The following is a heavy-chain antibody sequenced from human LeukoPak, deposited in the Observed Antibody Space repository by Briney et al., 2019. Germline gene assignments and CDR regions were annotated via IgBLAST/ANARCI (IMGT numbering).Heavy chain of an antibody. CDR2: IYSGGST. CDR1: GFTVSSNY. V-gene: IGHV3-53*01. Sequence: GGSLRLSCAASGFTVSSNYMSWVRQAPGKGLEWVSVIYSGGSTYYADSVKGRFTISRDNSKNTLYLQMNSLRAEDTAVYYCARADLRSDAFDIWGQGTMVTVSS. CDR3: ARADLRSDAFDI. J-gene: IGHJ3*02.